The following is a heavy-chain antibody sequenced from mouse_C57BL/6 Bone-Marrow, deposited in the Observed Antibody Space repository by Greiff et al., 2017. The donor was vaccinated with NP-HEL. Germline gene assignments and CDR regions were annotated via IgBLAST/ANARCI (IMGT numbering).Heavy chain of an antibody. Sequence: EVQLQQSGPELVKPGASVKISCKASGDKGKDDDRNGGKQSKGKSREGSGDSNPNNGGTSYNQKFKGKATLTVDKSSSTAYMELRSLTSEDSAVYYCARGGYYYGSRDYWGQGTTLTVSS. CDR3: ARGGYYYGSRDY. CDR2: SNPNNGGT. V-gene: IGHV1-26*01. J-gene: IGHJ2*01. D-gene: IGHD1-1*01. CDR1: GDKGKDDD.